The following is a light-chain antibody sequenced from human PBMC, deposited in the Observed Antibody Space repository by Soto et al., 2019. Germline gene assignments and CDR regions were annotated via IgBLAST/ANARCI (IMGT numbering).Light chain of an antibody. V-gene: IGLV1-40*01. CDR1: SANIGTGYD. CDR3: ATWDDSLNGYV. Sequence: HSVLTQPPSVSGAPGQRVTISCTGGSANIGTGYDVHWYQQVPGTAHKLLIYGNNNRPSGIPDRFSGSKSDTSASLAIAGLQAEDEADYYCATWDDSLNGYVFGTGTKVTVX. CDR2: GNN. J-gene: IGLJ1*01.